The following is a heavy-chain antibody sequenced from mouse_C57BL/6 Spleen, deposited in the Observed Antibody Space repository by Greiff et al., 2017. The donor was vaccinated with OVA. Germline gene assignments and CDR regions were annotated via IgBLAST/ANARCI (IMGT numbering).Heavy chain of an antibody. CDR2: IHPSDSDT. D-gene: IGHD1-1*01. V-gene: IGHV1-74*01. J-gene: IGHJ1*03. CDR3: AIYYGSSHYWYFDV. Sequence: VQLQQPGAELVKPGASVKVSCKASGYTFTSYWMHWVKQRPGQGLEWIGRIHPSDSDTNYNQKFKGKATLTVDKSSSTAYMQLSSLTSEDSAVYYWAIYYGSSHYWYFDVWGTGTTVTVSS. CDR1: GYTFTSYW.